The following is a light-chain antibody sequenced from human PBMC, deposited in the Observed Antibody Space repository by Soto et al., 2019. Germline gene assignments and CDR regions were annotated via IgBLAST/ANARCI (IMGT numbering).Light chain of an antibody. CDR2: YVS. J-gene: IGKJ4*01. Sequence: EIVLTQSPATLSLSPGESATLSCRASQSVSSYLGWYQQKPGQAPRLLISYVSKRATGIPARFSGSGSGTVFTLTISSLEPEDVAVYYCQHRVNGPTFGGGTKVEIK. CDR3: QHRVNGPT. V-gene: IGKV3-11*01. CDR1: QSVSSY.